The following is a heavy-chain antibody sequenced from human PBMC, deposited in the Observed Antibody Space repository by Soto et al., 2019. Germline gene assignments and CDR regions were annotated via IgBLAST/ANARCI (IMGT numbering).Heavy chain of an antibody. CDR2: IYYSGST. D-gene: IGHD2-2*02. V-gene: IGHV4-59*01. J-gene: IGHJ4*02. Sequence: KPSETLSLTCTVSGGSISSYYWSWIRQPPGKGLEWIGYIYYSGSTNYNPSLKSRVTISVDTSKNQFSLKLSSVTAADTAVYYCARDLVSAEYQLLYRVNYFDYWGQATLVTVSS. CDR1: GGSISSYY. CDR3: ARDLVSAEYQLLYRVNYFDY.